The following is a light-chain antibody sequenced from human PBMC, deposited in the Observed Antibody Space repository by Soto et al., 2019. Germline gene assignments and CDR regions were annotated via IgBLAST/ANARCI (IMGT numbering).Light chain of an antibody. Sequence: EIVLTQSPGTLSLSPGERATLSCRASQSVSSSYLAWYQQKPGQAPRLHIYGASSRATGIPDRFSGSGSGTDFTLTISRLEPEDFAVYYCQQYGSSPQTFGQGTEVEIK. CDR1: QSVSSSY. CDR3: QQYGSSPQT. CDR2: GAS. V-gene: IGKV3-20*01. J-gene: IGKJ1*01.